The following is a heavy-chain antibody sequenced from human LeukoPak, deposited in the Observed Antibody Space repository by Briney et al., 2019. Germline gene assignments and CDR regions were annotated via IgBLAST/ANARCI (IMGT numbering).Heavy chain of an antibody. Sequence: PGGPLRSPCEASGFTSISIGRHWCGQIQGKGWVWVACIRNDGSTTSYADSVKGRFTISRDNAKNTLYLQMTSLKSEDSAAYYCARGPAANSGNYYAGDYWGQGTLDTVSS. D-gene: IGHD1-26*01. V-gene: IGHV3-74*01. CDR3: ARGPAANSGNYYAGDY. J-gene: IGHJ4*02. CDR1: GFTSISIG. CDR2: IRNDGSTT.